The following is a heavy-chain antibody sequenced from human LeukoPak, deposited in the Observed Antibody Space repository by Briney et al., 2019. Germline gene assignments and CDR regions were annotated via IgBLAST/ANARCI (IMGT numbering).Heavy chain of an antibody. J-gene: IGHJ4*02. CDR3: ARIYYYDSSGPFDY. D-gene: IGHD3-22*01. Sequence: SETLSLTCTVSGDSISSSTYYWGWIRQPPGKGLEWIGSIYYRGSTYYNSSLKSRVTISVDTSKNQFSLRLSSVTAADTAVYYCARIYYYDSSGPFDYWSQGTLVTVSS. CDR2: IYYRGST. V-gene: IGHV4-39*01. CDR1: GDSISSSTYY.